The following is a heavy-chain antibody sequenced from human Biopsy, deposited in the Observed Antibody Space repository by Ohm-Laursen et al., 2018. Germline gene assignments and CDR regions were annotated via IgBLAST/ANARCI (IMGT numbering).Heavy chain of an antibody. CDR2: VNAKTGDT. J-gene: IGHJ5*02. Sequence: ATVKISCNASGYTFTGYHVHWVRQAPGQGLEWMGWVNAKTGDTNYAQKFQGRVTMTRDTSISTAYVDLSSLRSDDTAVYYCARGGYYYDSLAYYYWFDPWGQGTLVTVSS. CDR3: ARGGYYYDSLAYYYWFDP. V-gene: IGHV1-2*02. D-gene: IGHD3-22*01. CDR1: GYTFTGYH.